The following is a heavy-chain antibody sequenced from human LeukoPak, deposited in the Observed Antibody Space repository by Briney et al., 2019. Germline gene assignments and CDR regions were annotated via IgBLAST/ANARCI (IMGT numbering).Heavy chain of an antibody. V-gene: IGHV1-18*01. Sequence: ASVKVSCKASGYTFTSYGISWVRQAPGQGLEWMGWISAYNGNTNYAQKLQGRVTMTTDTSTSTAYMELRSLRSDDTAVYYCARGRLLWFGELSQQGYFDYWGQGTLVTVSS. CDR1: GYTFTSYG. J-gene: IGHJ4*02. D-gene: IGHD3-10*01. CDR3: ARGRLLWFGELSQQGYFDY. CDR2: ISAYNGNT.